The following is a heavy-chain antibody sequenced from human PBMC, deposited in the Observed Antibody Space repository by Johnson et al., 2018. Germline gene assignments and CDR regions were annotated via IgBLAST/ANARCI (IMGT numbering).Heavy chain of an antibody. CDR1: GFTFSDYG. Sequence: QLVETGGGVVQPGRSLRLSCAASGFTFSDYGIHWVRQAPGKGLEWVAIISYDGSDKYYADSVKGRFTISRDNSKNTLYLQMSSLRAEDTAVYYCAKDLTGPYYYGMDVWGQGTTVTVSS. D-gene: IGHD3-10*01. CDR3: AKDLTGPYYYGMDV. V-gene: IGHV3-30*18. CDR2: ISYDGSDK. J-gene: IGHJ6*02.